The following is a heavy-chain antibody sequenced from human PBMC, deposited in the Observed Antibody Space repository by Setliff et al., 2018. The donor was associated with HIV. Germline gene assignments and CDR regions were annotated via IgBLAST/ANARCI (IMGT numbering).Heavy chain of an antibody. V-gene: IGHV3-48*04. CDR3: ARAPLKTLSHGWLQDY. D-gene: IGHD6-19*01. Sequence: GGSLRLSCAASGFTFSSYAMNWVRQAPGKGLEWVSGISWNSGTIGYADSVKGRFTISRDNAKNSLYLQMNSLRAEDTAVYYCARAPLKTLSHGWLQDYWGQGTLVTVSS. CDR1: GFTFSSYA. CDR2: ISWNSGTI. J-gene: IGHJ4*02.